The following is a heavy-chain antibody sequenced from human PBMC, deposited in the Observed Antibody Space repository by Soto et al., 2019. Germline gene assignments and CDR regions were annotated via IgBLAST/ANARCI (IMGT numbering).Heavy chain of an antibody. CDR2: ISSSTSYV. CDR1: GFTFSRYG. Sequence: EVQLVESGGGLVKPGGSLRLSCAASGFTFSRYGMNWLRQAPGRGLEWVASISSSTSYVYYADSVKGRFSTSRDNAKNILYLQMNSLRAEDTAVYYCAKTPYDFWSSGQYLFDHWGQGTLVTVSS. J-gene: IGHJ4*02. D-gene: IGHD3-3*01. V-gene: IGHV3-21*04. CDR3: AKTPYDFWSSGQYLFDH.